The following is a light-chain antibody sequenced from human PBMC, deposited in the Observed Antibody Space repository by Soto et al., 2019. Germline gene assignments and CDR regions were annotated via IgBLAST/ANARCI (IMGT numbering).Light chain of an antibody. Sequence: QSVMTQPPSVSAAPGQKVTISCSGSSSNIGGNSVSWYQQLPGTAPKLLIYDDYKRPSGIPDRFSGSKSGTSATLGITGFQTGDEADYYCSSYTSSSTLLYVFGTGTKLTVL. CDR1: SSNIGGNS. J-gene: IGLJ1*01. V-gene: IGLV1-51*01. CDR3: SSYTSSSTLLYV. CDR2: DDY.